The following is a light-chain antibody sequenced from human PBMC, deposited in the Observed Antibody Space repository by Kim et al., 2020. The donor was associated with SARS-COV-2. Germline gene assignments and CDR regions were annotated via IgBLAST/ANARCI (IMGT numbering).Light chain of an antibody. CDR3: QQRSHWPRT. J-gene: IGKJ1*01. CDR1: QSVTKY. V-gene: IGKV3-11*01. Sequence: FSPGDGATPTCRASQSVTKYLAGYQHKPGQTPRLLIYDASNRATGIPARFSGSGSGTDLTLTISSREPEDFAVYYCQQRSHWPRTFGQGTKVDIK. CDR2: DAS.